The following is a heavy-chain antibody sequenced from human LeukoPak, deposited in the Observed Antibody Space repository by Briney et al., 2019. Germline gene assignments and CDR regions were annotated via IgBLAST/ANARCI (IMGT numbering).Heavy chain of an antibody. D-gene: IGHD3-9*01. CDR1: GFTVSSNY. J-gene: IGHJ4*02. Sequence: GGSLRLSCAASGFTVSSNYMSWVRQAPGKGLEWVSIIYSGGSTYYADSVKGRFTISRHNSKNTLYLQMNSLRAEDTAVYYCAREGYDILTGDWFDYWGQGTLVTVSS. V-gene: IGHV3-53*04. CDR3: AREGYDILTGDWFDY. CDR2: IYSGGST.